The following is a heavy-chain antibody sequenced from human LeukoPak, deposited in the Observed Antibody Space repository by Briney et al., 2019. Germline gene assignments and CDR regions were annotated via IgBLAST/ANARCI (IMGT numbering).Heavy chain of an antibody. D-gene: IGHD2-21*02. CDR3: ARMPGDCGGDCLG. Sequence: GGSLRLSCAASGFTFSSYEINWVRQAPGQGLEWVSYINISGSTIYYADSVQGRFTISRDNDKNSLYLQMNSLRAEDTAVYYCARMPGDCGGDCLGWGQGTLVTVSS. CDR1: GFTFSSYE. J-gene: IGHJ4*02. V-gene: IGHV3-48*03. CDR2: INISGSTI.